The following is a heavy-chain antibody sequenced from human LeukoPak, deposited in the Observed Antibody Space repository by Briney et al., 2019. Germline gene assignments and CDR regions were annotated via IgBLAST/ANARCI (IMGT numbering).Heavy chain of an antibody. CDR3: ARGAYLDWLLGIGDSYYYGMDV. CDR1: GGSISSGGYY. Sequence: SSQTLSLTCTVSGGSISSGGYYWSWIRQHPGKGLEWIGYIYYSGSTYYNPSLKSRVTISVDTSKNQFSLKLSSVTAADTAVYYCARGAYLDWLLGIGDSYYYGMDVWGQGTTVTVSS. V-gene: IGHV4-31*03. J-gene: IGHJ6*02. CDR2: IYYSGST. D-gene: IGHD3-9*01.